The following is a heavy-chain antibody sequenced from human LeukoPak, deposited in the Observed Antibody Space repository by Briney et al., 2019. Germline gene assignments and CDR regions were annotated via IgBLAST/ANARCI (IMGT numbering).Heavy chain of an antibody. CDR2: INPNSGNT. CDR3: ARAGYYDSSGYYFFQH. V-gene: IGHV1-8*01. D-gene: IGHD3-22*01. J-gene: IGHJ1*01. CDR1: GYTFTSYD. Sequence: ASVKVSCKASGYTFTSYDINWVRQATGQGLEWMGWINPNSGNTGYAQKFQGRVTMTRNTSISTAYMELSSLRSEDTAVYYCARAGYYDSSGYYFFQHWGQGTLVTVSS.